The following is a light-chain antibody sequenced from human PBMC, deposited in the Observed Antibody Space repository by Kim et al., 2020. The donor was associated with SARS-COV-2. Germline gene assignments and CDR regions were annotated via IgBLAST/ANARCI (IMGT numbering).Light chain of an antibody. CDR2: KAS. Sequence: DIQMTQSPSTLSASVGDRVTITCRASQSIGIWLAWYQQKPGKAPKVLVYKASSLERGVPSRFSGTGSGTEFTLTINSLQPDDFATYHCKQFHSSLWTFGQGTKVDIK. V-gene: IGKV1-5*03. J-gene: IGKJ1*01. CDR3: KQFHSSLWT. CDR1: QSIGIW.